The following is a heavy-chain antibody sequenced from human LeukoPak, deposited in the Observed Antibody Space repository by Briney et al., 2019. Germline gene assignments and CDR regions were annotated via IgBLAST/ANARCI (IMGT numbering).Heavy chain of an antibody. D-gene: IGHD6-13*01. CDR3: AKDQAAAGTPDSNFVY. CDR1: GFTFSSYG. Sequence: PGRSLRLSCAASGFTFSSYGMHWVRQAPGKGLEWVAVISYDGSNKYYADSVKGRFTISRDNSKNTLYLQMNSLRAEDTAVYYCAKDQAAAGTPDSNFVYWGQGTLVTVSS. V-gene: IGHV3-30*18. CDR2: ISYDGSNK. J-gene: IGHJ4*02.